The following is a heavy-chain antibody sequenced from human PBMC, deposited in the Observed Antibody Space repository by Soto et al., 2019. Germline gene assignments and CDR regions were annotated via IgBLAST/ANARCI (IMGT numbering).Heavy chain of an antibody. CDR2: ISGSGGST. D-gene: IGHD6-19*01. V-gene: IGHV3-23*01. Sequence: EVQLLESGGGLVQPGGSLRLSCAVSGFTFSSYAMSWVRQAPGKGLEWVSAISGSGGSTYYADSVKGRCTISSDNSKNTQYMQMNSLRAEDTAVYYCAIGSGIAVGGTPPDYWGQGTLVTVSS. CDR3: AIGSGIAVGGTPPDY. J-gene: IGHJ4*02. CDR1: GFTFSSYA.